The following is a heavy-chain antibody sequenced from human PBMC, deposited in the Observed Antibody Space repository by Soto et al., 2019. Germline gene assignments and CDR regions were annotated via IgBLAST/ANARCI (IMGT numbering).Heavy chain of an antibody. CDR3: ARLRMTGHVFDI. CDR2: IYYSGST. Sequence: QLQLQESGPGLVKPSETLSLTCTVSGGSISSSSYYWGWIRQPPGKGLKWIGSIYYSGSTYYNPSLKSRVTISVDTSKNQFSLKLSSVTAADTAMYYCARLRMTGHVFDIWGQGTMVTVSS. CDR1: GGSISSSSYY. J-gene: IGHJ3*02. V-gene: IGHV4-39*01. D-gene: IGHD2-8*01.